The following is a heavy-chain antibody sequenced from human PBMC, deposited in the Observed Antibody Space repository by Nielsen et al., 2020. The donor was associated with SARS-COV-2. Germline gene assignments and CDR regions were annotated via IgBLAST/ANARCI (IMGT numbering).Heavy chain of an antibody. V-gene: IGHV1-24*01. D-gene: IGHD3-3*01. J-gene: IGHJ5*02. CDR1: GYTLTELS. CDR2: FDPEDGET. Sequence: ASVKVSCKVSGYTLTELSMHWVRQAPGKGLEWMGGFDPEDGETIYAQKFQGRVTKTEDTSTDTAYMELSSLRSEDTAVYYCATSTPLVRSAWFDPWGQGTLVTVSS. CDR3: ATSTPLVRSAWFDP.